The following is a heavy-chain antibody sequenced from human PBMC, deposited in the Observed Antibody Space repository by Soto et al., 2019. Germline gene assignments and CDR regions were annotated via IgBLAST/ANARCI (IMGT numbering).Heavy chain of an antibody. CDR3: ASGSTYYYDSSGYYYLLDF. CDR2: IYYSGST. V-gene: IGHV4-59*01. D-gene: IGHD3-22*01. CDR1: GFSISSYY. J-gene: IGHJ4*02. Sequence: SETLSLTCTFSGFSISSYYWILIRQPPGKGLEWIGYIYYSGSTNYNPSLKSRVTISVDTSKNQFSLKLSSVTAADTAVYYCASGSTYYYDSSGYYYLLDFWGQGTQVTVSS.